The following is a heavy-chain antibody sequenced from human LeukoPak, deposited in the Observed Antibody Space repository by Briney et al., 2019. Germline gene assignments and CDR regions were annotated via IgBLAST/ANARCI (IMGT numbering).Heavy chain of an antibody. J-gene: IGHJ4*02. D-gene: IGHD4-11*01. CDR1: GDSISSGGYY. CDR2: VFTTGST. Sequence: SETLSLTCIVSGDSISSGGYYWSWFRQPAGEGLEWIGRVFTTGSTDYNPSLDSRAAISLDTSKNRFSLHLSSVTAADTAMYFCARVIPFKQYVDYWGLGTLVTVSS. CDR3: ARVIPFKQYVDY. V-gene: IGHV4-61*02.